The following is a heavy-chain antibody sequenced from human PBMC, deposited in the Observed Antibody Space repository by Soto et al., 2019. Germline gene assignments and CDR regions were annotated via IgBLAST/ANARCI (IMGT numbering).Heavy chain of an antibody. CDR1: GYTFTSYG. CDR3: ARDVRTEDIVVVPAVY. Sequence: QVQLVQSGAEVKKPGASVKVSCKASGYTFTSYGISWVRQAPGQGLEWMGWISAYNGNTNYAQKPQGRVTMTTDTSTSTAYMELRSLRSDDTAVYYCARDVRTEDIVVVPAVYWGQGTLVTVSS. V-gene: IGHV1-18*01. J-gene: IGHJ4*02. D-gene: IGHD2-2*01. CDR2: ISAYNGNT.